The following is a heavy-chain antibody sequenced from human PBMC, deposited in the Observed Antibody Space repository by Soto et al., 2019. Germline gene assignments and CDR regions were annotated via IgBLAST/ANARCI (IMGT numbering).Heavy chain of an antibody. D-gene: IGHD3-3*01. V-gene: IGHV1-69*01. J-gene: IGHJ4*02. CDR2: VMPIFGXX. Sequence: SVKASCKDSGGTFRCCAISWVRQPPGQRLYWMXAVMPIFGXXXXXQKSQGRVTITAVESTSTAYMELSSLRSEDTAVYYCAMDDPPYYWGQGTLVTVSS. CDR3: AMDDPPYY. CDR1: GGTFRCCA.